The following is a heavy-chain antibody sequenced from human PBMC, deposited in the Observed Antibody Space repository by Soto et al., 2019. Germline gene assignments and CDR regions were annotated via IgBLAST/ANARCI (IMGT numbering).Heavy chain of an antibody. Sequence: GGSLRLSCAASGFSFSNFAMSWVRQAPGKGLEWVSGLIDTGANTFYADTVKGRFTISTDNSRNSLYLQMDSLRAEDTAIYYCAMQMGHPLPAYSFDHWGQGTLVTVSS. J-gene: IGHJ4*02. CDR3: AMQMGHPLPAYSFDH. V-gene: IGHV3-23*01. CDR1: GFSFSNFA. D-gene: IGHD2-21*01. CDR2: LIDTGANT.